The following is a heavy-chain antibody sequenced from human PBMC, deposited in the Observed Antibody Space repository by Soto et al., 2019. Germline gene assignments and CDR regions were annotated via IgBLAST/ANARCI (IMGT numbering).Heavy chain of an antibody. D-gene: IGHD2-8*02. J-gene: IGHJ4*02. Sequence: EVQLLESGGGLVQPGGSLRLSCAASGFTFSSYAMSWVRQAPGKGLECVSVVTGNGRDTAYADSVKGRFTISRDNSKNTLYLQMNNLRAEDTAVYFCAKGTFASCTGSACYPFDYWGQGTLVTVSS. CDR1: GFTFSSYA. V-gene: IGHV3-23*01. CDR2: VTGNGRDT. CDR3: AKGTFASCTGSACYPFDY.